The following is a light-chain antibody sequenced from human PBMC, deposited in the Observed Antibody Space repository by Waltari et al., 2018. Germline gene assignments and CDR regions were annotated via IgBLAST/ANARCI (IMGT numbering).Light chain of an antibody. CDR2: SAS. CDR1: QSANIY. CDR3: QQSYSHPQT. Sequence: DIQLTQSPSSLSAFVGDRVTITCRASQSANIYLNWYQQKPGNAPKLLIYSASNLQSGVPSRFSGSGSGTDCTLTITSLKPEDFATYFCQQSYSHPQTFGQGTKVE. V-gene: IGKV1-39*01. J-gene: IGKJ2*01.